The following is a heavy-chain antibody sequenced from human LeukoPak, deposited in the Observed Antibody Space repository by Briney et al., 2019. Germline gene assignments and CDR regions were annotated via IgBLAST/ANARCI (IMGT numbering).Heavy chain of an antibody. D-gene: IGHD3/OR15-3a*01. Sequence: PSETLSLTCAVSGYSISSGYYWGWIRQPPGKGLEWIGSIYHSGSTYYNPSLKSRVTISVDTSKNQFSLKLSSVTAADTAVFYCASGTGGVYSDYWGQGTLVTVSS. CDR2: IYHSGST. CDR3: ASGTGGVYSDY. CDR1: GYSISSGYY. J-gene: IGHJ4*02. V-gene: IGHV4-38-2*01.